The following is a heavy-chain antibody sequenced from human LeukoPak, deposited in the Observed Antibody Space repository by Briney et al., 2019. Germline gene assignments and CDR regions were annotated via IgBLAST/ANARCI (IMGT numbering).Heavy chain of an antibody. V-gene: IGHV4-59*08. CDR2: IYYSGST. Sequence: SETLSLTCTVSGGSISSYYWSWIRQPPGKGLEWIGYIYYSGSTNYNPSLKSRVTISVDTSKNQFSLKLSSVTAADTAVYYCARHVSLNYDIFDYWGQGPLVTVSS. J-gene: IGHJ4*02. CDR1: GGSISSYY. CDR3: ARHVSLNYDIFDY. D-gene: IGHD3-9*01.